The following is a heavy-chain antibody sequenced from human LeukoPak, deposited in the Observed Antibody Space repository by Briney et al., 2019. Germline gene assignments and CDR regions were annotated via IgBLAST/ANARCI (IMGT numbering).Heavy chain of an antibody. CDR2: INHSGST. D-gene: IGHD3-16*01. CDR3: ARSDYVWGSYTEIDY. J-gene: IGHJ4*02. Sequence: PSETLSLTCAVYGGSFSGYYWSWIRQPPGKGLEWIGEINHSGSTNYNPSLKSRVTISVDTSKNQFSLKLSSVTAADTAVYYCARSDYVWGSYTEIDYWGQGTLVTVSS. CDR1: GGSFSGYY. V-gene: IGHV4-34*01.